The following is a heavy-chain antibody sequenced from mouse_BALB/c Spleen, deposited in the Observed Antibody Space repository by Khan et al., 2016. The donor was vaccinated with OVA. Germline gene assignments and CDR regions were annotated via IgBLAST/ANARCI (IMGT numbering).Heavy chain of an antibody. CDR3: SSLRITHAWYAY. CDR2: IDPENGDT. D-gene: IGHD2-4*01. V-gene: IGHV14-4*02. J-gene: IGHJ3*01. CDR1: GFNIKDYY. Sequence: VQLQQSGAELVRSGASVKLSCTASGFNIKDYYMHWVKQRPEQGLEWIGWIDPENGDTEYAPKFPGKATMTADTASNTAYLQLSSLAAEATAVSYCSSLRITHAWYAYCCHGTLVTVSA.